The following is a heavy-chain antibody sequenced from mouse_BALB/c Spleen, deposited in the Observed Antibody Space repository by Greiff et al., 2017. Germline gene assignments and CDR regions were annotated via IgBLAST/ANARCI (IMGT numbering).Heavy chain of an antibody. D-gene: IGHD2-3*01. J-gene: IGHJ1*01. V-gene: IGHV1-12*01. CDR3: ARGGDGYPWYFDV. CDR1: GYTFTSYN. CDR2: IYPGNGDT. Sequence: QVQLQQPGAELVKPGASVKMSCKASGYTFTSYNMHWVKQTPGQGLEWIGAIYPGNGDTSYNQKFKGKATLTADKSSSTAYMQLSSLTSEDSAVYYCARGGDGYPWYFDVWGAGTTVTVSS.